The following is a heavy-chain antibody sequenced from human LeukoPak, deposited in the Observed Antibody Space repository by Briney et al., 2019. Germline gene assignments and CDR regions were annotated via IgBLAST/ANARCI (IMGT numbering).Heavy chain of an antibody. CDR1: AYSISSGYY. J-gene: IGHJ5*02. CDR3: ARPRSSWYNWFDP. V-gene: IGHV4-38-2*02. D-gene: IGHD6-13*01. Sequence: SETLSLTCTVSAYSISSGYYWGWIRPPPGKGLEWIGSIYHSGRTYYNPSLKSRVTTSVDTSKNQFSLKLSSVTAADTAVYYCARPRSSWYNWFDPWGQGTLVTVSS. CDR2: IYHSGRT.